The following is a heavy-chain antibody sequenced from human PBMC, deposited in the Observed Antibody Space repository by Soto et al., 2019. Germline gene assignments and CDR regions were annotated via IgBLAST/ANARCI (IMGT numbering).Heavy chain of an antibody. D-gene: IGHD2-2*01. J-gene: IGHJ5*02. CDR2: IRSKANSYAT. CDR3: TRQIGYCSSTSCYLNWFDP. V-gene: IGHV3-73*01. Sequence: GGSLRLSCAASGFTFSGSAMHWVRQASGKGLEWVGRIRSKANSYATAYAASVKGRFTISRDDSKNTAYLQMNSLKTEDTAVYYCTRQIGYCSSTSCYLNWFDPWGQGTLVTVSS. CDR1: GFTFSGSA.